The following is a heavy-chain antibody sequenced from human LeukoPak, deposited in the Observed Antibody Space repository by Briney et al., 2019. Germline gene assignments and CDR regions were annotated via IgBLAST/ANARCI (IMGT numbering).Heavy chain of an antibody. CDR3: ATVESGGSWDYFDY. CDR2: FDPEDGET. CDR1: GYTLTELS. D-gene: IGHD2-15*01. V-gene: IGHV1-24*01. Sequence: GASVKVSCKVSGYTLTELSKHWVRQAPGKGLEWMGGFDPEDGETIYAQKFQGRVTMTEDTSTDTAYMELSSLRSEDTAVYYCATVESGGSWDYFDYWGQGTLVTVSS. J-gene: IGHJ4*02.